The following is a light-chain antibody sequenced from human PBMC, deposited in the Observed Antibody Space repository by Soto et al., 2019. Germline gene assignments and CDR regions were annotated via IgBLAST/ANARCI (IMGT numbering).Light chain of an antibody. Sequence: EIVLTQSPATLSLSPGERATLSCRASQSINRHLAWYRQKPGQAPRLIVYDAYNRATGIPARFSGSGSGTDFTLTITSLEPEDFAVYFCHQSYNWPRVTCGQGTRLEIK. V-gene: IGKV3-11*01. CDR2: DAY. CDR3: HQSYNWPRVT. J-gene: IGKJ5*01. CDR1: QSINRH.